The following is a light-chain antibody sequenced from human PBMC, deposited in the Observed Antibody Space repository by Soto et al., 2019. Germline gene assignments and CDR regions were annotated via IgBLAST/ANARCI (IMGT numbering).Light chain of an antibody. V-gene: IGKV3-20*01. CDR1: QSVNNDY. Sequence: ETVLRQSPGTLSLSPGERAALSCRASQSVNNDYLAWYQQRPGLAPRLLIFGASGRATGISDRFSGSGSGTDFTLTISRLEPEDFAIYYCQQYGTSPLTFGGGTKVDIK. J-gene: IGKJ4*01. CDR2: GAS. CDR3: QQYGTSPLT.